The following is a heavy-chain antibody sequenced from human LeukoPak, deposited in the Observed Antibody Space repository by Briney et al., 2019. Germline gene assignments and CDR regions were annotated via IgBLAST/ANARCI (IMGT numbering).Heavy chain of an antibody. V-gene: IGHV1-18*01. CDR3: TKDDTVVGDY. D-gene: IGHD4-23*01. CDR1: GYTFSTSG. J-gene: IGHJ4*02. CDR2: INNNNGYT. Sequence: APVTVSCKASGYTFSTSGITWVRQAPRQGLEWMGWINNNNGYTNYAQNLQGRVIMTTDTSTNTAYMELRSLKSDDTAVYYCTKDDTVVGDYWGQGTLVTVSS.